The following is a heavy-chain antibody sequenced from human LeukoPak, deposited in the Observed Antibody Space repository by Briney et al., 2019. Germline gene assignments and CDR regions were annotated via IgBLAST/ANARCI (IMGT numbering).Heavy chain of an antibody. CDR1: GGSISSYY. D-gene: IGHD3-22*01. V-gene: IGHV4-59*01. J-gene: IGHJ4*02. CDR3: ARQGDSSGYYSLVIDY. Sequence: SETLSLTCTVSGGSISSYYWSWIRQPPGKGLEWIGYIYYSGSTNYNPSLKSRVTISVDTSENQFSLKLSSVTAADTAVYYCARQGDSSGYYSLVIDYWGQGTLVTVSS. CDR2: IYYSGST.